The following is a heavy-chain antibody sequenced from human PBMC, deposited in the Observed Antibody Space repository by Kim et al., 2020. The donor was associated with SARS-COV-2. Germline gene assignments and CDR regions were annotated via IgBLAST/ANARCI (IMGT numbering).Heavy chain of an antibody. V-gene: IGHV1-69*01. D-gene: IGHD4-17*01. J-gene: IGHJ5*02. Sequence: KFQGRVTITADESTSTAYMELSSLRSEDTAVYYCARGGPFSDTVTRFFDPWGQGTLVTVSS. CDR3: ARGGPFSDTVTRFFDP.